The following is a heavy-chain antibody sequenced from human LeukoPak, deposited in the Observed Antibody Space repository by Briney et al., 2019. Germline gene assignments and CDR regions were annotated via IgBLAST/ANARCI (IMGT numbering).Heavy chain of an antibody. J-gene: IGHJ3*02. CDR1: GYSFTGYY. D-gene: IGHD1-1*01. CDR2: IIPIFGTA. V-gene: IGHV1-69*13. CDR3: AREYNWKGAFDI. Sequence: SVKVSCKASGYSFTGYYIHWVRQAPGQGLEWMGGIIPIFGTANYAQKFQGRVTITADESTSTAYMELSSLRSEDTAVYYCAREYNWKGAFDIWGQGTMVTVSS.